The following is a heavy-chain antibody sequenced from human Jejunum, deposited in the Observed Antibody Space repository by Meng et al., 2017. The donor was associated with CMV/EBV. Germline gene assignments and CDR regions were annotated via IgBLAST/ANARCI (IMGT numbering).Heavy chain of an antibody. J-gene: IGHJ4*02. CDR2: IKPNGLGDTP. D-gene: IGHD3-22*01. Sequence: SGFPFSGAWMNWVRQAPGKGLEWVGRIKPNGLGDTPEYAAPVRGRFTIARDDSANKVYLQMNSLRTEDTDVYDCAWDNNGFYFGPYWGQGTLVTVSS. V-gene: IGHV3-15*07. CDR3: AWDNNGFYFGPY. CDR1: GFPFSGAW.